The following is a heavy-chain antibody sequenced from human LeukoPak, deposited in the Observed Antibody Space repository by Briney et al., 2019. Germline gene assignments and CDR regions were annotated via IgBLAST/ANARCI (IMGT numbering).Heavy chain of an antibody. CDR3: AKGHYYDSSGYYWMDY. D-gene: IGHD3-22*01. V-gene: IGHV3-30*18. CDR2: ILYGGSNK. Sequence: GGSLRLSCAASGFTFSSCGMHWVGQAPGKGLEWVAVILYGGSNKYYADSVKGRFTTSRDNSTNKLYLQMNSLRADDTAVYYCAKGHYYDSSGYYWMDYWGQGTLVTVSS. J-gene: IGHJ4*02. CDR1: GFTFSSCG.